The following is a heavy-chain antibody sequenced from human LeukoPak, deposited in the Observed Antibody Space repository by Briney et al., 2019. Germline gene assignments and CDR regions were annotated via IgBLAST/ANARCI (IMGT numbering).Heavy chain of an antibody. V-gene: IGHV3-7*02. CDR1: GFTFSSYW. J-gene: IGHJ4*02. Sequence: PGGSLRLSCAASGFTFSSYWMNWVRQAPGKGLEWVANIKQDGTEKYYVDSVKGRFTISRDNAKNSLYLQMNSLRAEDTAVYHCARYSLQQLPPSYFDYWGQGTLVTVSS. CDR3: ARYSLQQLPPSYFDY. CDR2: IKQDGTEK. D-gene: IGHD6-13*01.